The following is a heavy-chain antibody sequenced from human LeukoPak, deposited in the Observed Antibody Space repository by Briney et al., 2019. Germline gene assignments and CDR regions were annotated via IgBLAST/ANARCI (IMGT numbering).Heavy chain of an antibody. CDR3: ARRRGGFGEGEFDY. J-gene: IGHJ4*02. CDR2: SHTGGSI. CDR1: GVSISGFY. V-gene: IGHV4-4*08. Sequence: SETLSLTCTVSGVSISGFYWNWIRQPPRKGLEWVGYSHTGGSISSNPSLNSRVAFSMDTSENQVFLRLNSVTATDTAVYYCARRRGGFGEGEFDYWGQGIPVTVST. D-gene: IGHD3-10*01.